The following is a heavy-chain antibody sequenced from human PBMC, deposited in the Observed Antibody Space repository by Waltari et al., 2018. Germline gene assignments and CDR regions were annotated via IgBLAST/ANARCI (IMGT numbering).Heavy chain of an antibody. J-gene: IGHJ4*02. V-gene: IGHV5-51*01. CDR2: IYPGDSDT. D-gene: IGHD6-19*01. CDR3: AREKGYSSGNFDY. Sequence: EVQLVQSGAEVKKPGESLKISCKGSGYSFTTYWIGWVRQMPGKGLEWVGVIYPGDSDTRYSPSFQGQVTISADKSISTTYLQWSTLKASDTAMYYCAREKGYSSGNFDYWGQGTLVTVSS. CDR1: GYSFTTYW.